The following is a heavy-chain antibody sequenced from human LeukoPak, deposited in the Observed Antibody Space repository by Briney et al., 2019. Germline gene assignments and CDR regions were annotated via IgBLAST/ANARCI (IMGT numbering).Heavy chain of an antibody. D-gene: IGHD6-25*01. V-gene: IGHV1-2*02. CDR1: GYTFTGYY. CDR2: INPNSGGT. J-gene: IGHJ4*02. CDR3: ARVGYSSGWSLFDY. Sequence: ASVKVSCKASGYTFTGYYMHWVRQAPGQGLEWMGWINPNSGGTNYAQKFQGRVTMTRDTSISTAYMELSRLRSDDTAVYYCARVGYSSGWSLFDYWGQGTLVTVSS.